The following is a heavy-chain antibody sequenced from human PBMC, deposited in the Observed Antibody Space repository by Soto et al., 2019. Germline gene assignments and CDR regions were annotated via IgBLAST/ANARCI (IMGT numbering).Heavy chain of an antibody. D-gene: IGHD2-15*01. V-gene: IGHV2-5*02. J-gene: IGHJ4*02. Sequence: QITLKESGPTLVKPKQTLTLTCTFSGFSLSSSGVGVGWIRQPPGKALEWLALIYWDDDKRYSPSLKSRLTLTKVTSKNQVVLKMTNMDPVDTATYYCAHSDIHCSGGSCPDFDYWGQGTLVTVSS. CDR3: AHSDIHCSGGSCPDFDY. CDR1: GFSLSSSGVG. CDR2: IYWDDDK.